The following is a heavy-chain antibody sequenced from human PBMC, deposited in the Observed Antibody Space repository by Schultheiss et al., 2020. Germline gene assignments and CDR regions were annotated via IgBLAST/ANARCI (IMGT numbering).Heavy chain of an antibody. V-gene: IGHV4-38-2*02. CDR1: GYSISSGYY. CDR3: ARDRENDYGDTEPYYYYYYMDV. J-gene: IGHJ6*03. CDR2: IYYSGST. Sequence: SETLSLTCTVSGYSISSGYYWGWIRQPPGKGLEWIGYIYYSGSTNYNPSLKSRVTISVDTSKNQFSLKLSSVTAADTAVYYCARDRENDYGDTEPYYYYYYMDVWGKGTTVTVSS. D-gene: IGHD4-17*01.